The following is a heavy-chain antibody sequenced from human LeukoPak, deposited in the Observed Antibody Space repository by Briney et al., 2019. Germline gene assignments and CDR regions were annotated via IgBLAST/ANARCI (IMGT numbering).Heavy chain of an antibody. CDR2: IYYSGST. CDR1: GGSISSYY. V-gene: IGHV4-59*01. J-gene: IGHJ3*02. D-gene: IGHD5-18*01. Sequence: SETLSLTCTVSGGSISSYYWTWIRQPPGKGLEWIGYIYYSGSTTYNPSLNSRVTISVDTSKNQFSLKLSSVTAADTAVYYCARSGYREGADALDIWGQGTMVTVSS. CDR3: ARSGYREGADALDI.